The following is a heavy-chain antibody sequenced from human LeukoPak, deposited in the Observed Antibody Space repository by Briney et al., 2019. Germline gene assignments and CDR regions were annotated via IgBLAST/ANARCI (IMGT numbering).Heavy chain of an antibody. D-gene: IGHD7-27*01. CDR3: ARAPRSWGFDY. CDR1: GYTFTSYA. J-gene: IGHJ4*02. CDR2: INAGNGNT. Sequence: ASVKVSCKASGYTFTSYAMHWVRQAPGQRLEWMGWINAGNGNTKYSQKFQGRVAMTRSASINTAYMELTNLRYTAVYYCARAPRSWGFDYWGQGTLVTVSS. V-gene: IGHV1-3*01.